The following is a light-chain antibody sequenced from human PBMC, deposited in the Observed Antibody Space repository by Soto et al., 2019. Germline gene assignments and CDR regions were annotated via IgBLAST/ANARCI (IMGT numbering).Light chain of an antibody. V-gene: IGKV3-20*01. CDR3: QQYGSSPRT. J-gene: IGKJ1*01. CDR1: QNISSY. CDR2: GTS. Sequence: EIVLTQSPATLSLSPWKRATLSCRASQNISSYLIWYQQKPGQAPRLLIYGTSNRATGIPDRFSGSGSGTDFSLTISSLEPGDLAVYYCQQYGSSPRTFGQGTKVDIK.